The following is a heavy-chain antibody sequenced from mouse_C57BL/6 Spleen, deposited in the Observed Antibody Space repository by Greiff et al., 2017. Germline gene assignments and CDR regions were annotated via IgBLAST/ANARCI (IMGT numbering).Heavy chain of an antibody. J-gene: IGHJ1*03. CDR2: IDPSDSST. Sequence: QVQLQQPGAELVMPGASVKLSCKASGYTFTSYWMHWVKQRPGQGLEWIGEIDPSDSSTNYNQKFKGKSTLTVDKSSSTAYMQLSSLTSEDSAVYYCARGDSSGHWYFDVWGTGTTVTVAS. D-gene: IGHD3-2*02. V-gene: IGHV1-69*01. CDR1: GYTFTSYW. CDR3: ARGDSSGHWYFDV.